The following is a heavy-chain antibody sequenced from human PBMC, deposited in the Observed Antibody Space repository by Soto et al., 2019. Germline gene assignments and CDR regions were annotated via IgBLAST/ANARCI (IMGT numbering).Heavy chain of an antibody. CDR3: ATDAWELLRIDI. V-gene: IGHV1-24*01. Sequence: ASVKVSCKVSGYTLTELSMHCVRQAPGKGLEWMGGFDPEDGETIYAQKFQGRVTMTEDTSTDTAYMELSSLRSEDTAVYYCATDAWELLRIDIWGQGTMVTVSS. CDR1: GYTLTELS. D-gene: IGHD1-26*01. J-gene: IGHJ3*02. CDR2: FDPEDGET.